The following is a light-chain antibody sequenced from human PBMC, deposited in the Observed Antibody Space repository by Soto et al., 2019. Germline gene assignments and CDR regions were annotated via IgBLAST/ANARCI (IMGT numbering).Light chain of an antibody. V-gene: IGKV1-5*01. CDR2: DAS. CDR1: QSISSW. CDR3: QQYTSYYT. Sequence: DIQMTQSPSTLSASVGDRVTITCRASQSISSWLAWYQQKPGKAPKLLIYDASSSESGVPSRFSGSGSGTEFTLTSSSLQPDDFATYYCQQYTSYYTFGQGTKLEIK. J-gene: IGKJ2*01.